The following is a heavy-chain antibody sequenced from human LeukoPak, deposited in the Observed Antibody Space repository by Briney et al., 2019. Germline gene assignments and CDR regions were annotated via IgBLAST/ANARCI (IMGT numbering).Heavy chain of an antibody. Sequence: GGSLRLSCAASGFTFSSYAMHWVRQAPGKGLEWVAVISYDGSNKYYADSVKGRFTISRDNSKNTLYLQMNSLRAEDTAVYYCARLTGSSTSCLDYWGQGTLVAVSS. CDR2: ISYDGSNK. CDR3: ARLTGSSTSCLDY. D-gene: IGHD2-2*01. CDR1: GFTFSSYA. J-gene: IGHJ4*02. V-gene: IGHV3-30*04.